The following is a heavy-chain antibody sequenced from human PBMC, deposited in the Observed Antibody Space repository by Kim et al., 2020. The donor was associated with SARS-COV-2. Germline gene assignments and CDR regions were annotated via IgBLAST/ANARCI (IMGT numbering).Heavy chain of an antibody. J-gene: IGHJ4*02. Sequence: SETLSLTCAVYGGSFSGYYWSWIRQPPGKGLEWIGEINHSGSSNYNPSLKSRVTISVDTSKNQFSLKLSSVTAADTAVYYCARDISQSLLWFGDPQGYYFDYWGQGTLVTVSS. V-gene: IGHV4-34*01. D-gene: IGHD3-10*01. CDR3: ARDISQSLLWFGDPQGYYFDY. CDR1: GGSFSGYY. CDR2: INHSGSS.